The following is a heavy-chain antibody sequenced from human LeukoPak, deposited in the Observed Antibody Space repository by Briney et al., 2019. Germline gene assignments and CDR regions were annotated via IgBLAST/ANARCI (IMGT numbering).Heavy chain of an antibody. J-gene: IGHJ6*02. V-gene: IGHV3-48*04. D-gene: IGHD3-3*01. CDR2: ISSSGSTI. CDR1: GFTFSSYA. CDR3: ARFKPYYDFWSGYYPSSYYGMDV. Sequence: GGSLRLSCAASGFTFSSYAMSWVRQAPGKGLEWVSYISSSGSTIYYADSVKGRFTISRDSAKNSLYLQMNSLRAEDTAVYYCARFKPYYDFWSGYYPSSYYGMDVWGQGTTVTVSS.